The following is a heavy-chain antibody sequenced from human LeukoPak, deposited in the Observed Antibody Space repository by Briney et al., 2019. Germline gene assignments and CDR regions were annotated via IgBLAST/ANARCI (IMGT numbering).Heavy chain of an antibody. Sequence: SETLSLTCAVSGGSISSGGYSWSWIRQPPGKGLEWIGYIYHSGSTYYNPSLKSRVTISVDRSKNQFSLKLSSVTAADTAVYYCARDQGDGCNSPPGYWGQGTLVTVSS. V-gene: IGHV4-30-2*01. D-gene: IGHD5-24*01. CDR1: GGSISSGGYS. CDR2: IYHSGST. CDR3: ARDQGDGCNSPPGY. J-gene: IGHJ4*02.